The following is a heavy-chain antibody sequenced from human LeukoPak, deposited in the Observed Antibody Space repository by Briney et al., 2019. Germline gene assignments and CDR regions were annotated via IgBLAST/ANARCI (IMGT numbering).Heavy chain of an antibody. V-gene: IGHV3-23*01. CDR2: ISGSGGST. CDR3: AKDLGGYNWFDP. D-gene: IGHD3-10*01. Sequence: GGSLRLSCAASGFTFSSYAMGWVRQAPGKGLEWVSAISGSGGSTYYADSVKGRFTISRDNSKNTLYLQMNSLRAEDTAVYYCAKDLGGYNWFDPWGQGTLVTVSS. CDR1: GFTFSSYA. J-gene: IGHJ5*02.